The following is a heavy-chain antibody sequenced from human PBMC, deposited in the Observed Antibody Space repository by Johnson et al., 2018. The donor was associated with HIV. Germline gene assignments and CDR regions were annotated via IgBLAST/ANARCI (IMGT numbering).Heavy chain of an antibody. CDR3: ARKVSGAFDI. D-gene: IGHD1-14*01. CDR2: INWNGDST. J-gene: IGHJ3*02. V-gene: IGHV3-20*04. Sequence: VQLVESGGGLVQPGRSLRLSCAASGFTFDDYAMHWVRQAPGKGLEWVSGINWNGDSTGYADSVKGRFTISKDNAKNSLYLQMNSLRAEDTALYYCARKVSGAFDIWGQGTMVTVSS. CDR1: GFTFDDYA.